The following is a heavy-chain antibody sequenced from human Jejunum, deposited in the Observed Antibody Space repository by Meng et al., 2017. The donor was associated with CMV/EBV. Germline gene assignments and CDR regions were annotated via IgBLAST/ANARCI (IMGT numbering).Heavy chain of an antibody. D-gene: IGHD3-22*01. Sequence: TLSSYAMSWVRQAPGKGMEWVSGISGSGGSTYYADSVKGRFTISRDNSKNTLYLQVNSLRAEDTAVYYCAKLTYYDSSAYYPVHFDYWGQGTLVTVSS. V-gene: IGHV3-23*01. J-gene: IGHJ4*02. CDR1: TLSSYA. CDR2: ISGSGGST. CDR3: AKLTYYDSSAYYPVHFDY.